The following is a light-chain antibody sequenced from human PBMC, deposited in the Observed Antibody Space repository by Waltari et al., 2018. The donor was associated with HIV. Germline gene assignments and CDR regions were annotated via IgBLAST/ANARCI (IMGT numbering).Light chain of an antibody. J-gene: IGLJ1*01. CDR1: SSDVGGYNY. Sequence: QSALTQPPSASGSPGQSVTISCTGTSSDVGGYNYVSWYQQHPGKAPKLVISEVSKRHSGFPVRFSASKSGNTASLTVSGLQADDEGDYYCNSYAGSNNFVYGTGTKVTVL. V-gene: IGLV2-8*01. CDR3: NSYAGSNNFV. CDR2: EVS.